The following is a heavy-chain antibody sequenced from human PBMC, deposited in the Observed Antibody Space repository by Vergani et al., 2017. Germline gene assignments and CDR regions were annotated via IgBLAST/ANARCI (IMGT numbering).Heavy chain of an antibody. CDR3: AKARPYYYGSGSYLYYYYGMDV. V-gene: IGHV3-30*02. Sequence: QVQLVESGGGVVQPGGSLRLSCAASGFTFSSYGMHWVRQAPGTGLEWVAFIRYDGSNKYYADSVKGRFTISRDNSKNTLYLQMNSLRAEDTAVYYCAKARPYYYGSGSYLYYYYGMDVWDQGTTVTVSS. CDR1: GFTFSSYG. CDR2: IRYDGSNK. D-gene: IGHD3-10*01. J-gene: IGHJ6*02.